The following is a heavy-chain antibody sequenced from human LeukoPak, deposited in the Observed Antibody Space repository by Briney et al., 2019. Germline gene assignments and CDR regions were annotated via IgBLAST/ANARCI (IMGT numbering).Heavy chain of an antibody. CDR2: ISGSGVGT. CDR3: ARGTARFDY. Sequence: GGSLRLSCVASGFTFSSYTMNWVRQAPGKGLEWVSGISGSGVGTYYADSVKGRFTISRDNSWNTLYLQMSSLRAEDTAVYYCARGTARFDYWGQGTLVTVSS. J-gene: IGHJ4*02. CDR1: GFTFSSYT. V-gene: IGHV3-23*01.